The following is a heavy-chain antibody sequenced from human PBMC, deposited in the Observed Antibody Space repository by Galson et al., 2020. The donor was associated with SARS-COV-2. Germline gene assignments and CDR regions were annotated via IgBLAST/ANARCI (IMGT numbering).Heavy chain of an antibody. D-gene: IGHD3-22*01. CDR2: ISAYNGNT. Sequence: ASVKVSCKASGYTFTSYGISWVRQAPGQGLEWMGWISAYNGNTNYAQKLQGRVTMTTDTSTSTAYMELRSLRSDDTAVYYCAREEGGYYYDSSGYWNYWGQGTLVTVSS. V-gene: IGHV1-18*01. CDR1: GYTFTSYG. J-gene: IGHJ4*02. CDR3: AREEGGYYYDSSGYWNY.